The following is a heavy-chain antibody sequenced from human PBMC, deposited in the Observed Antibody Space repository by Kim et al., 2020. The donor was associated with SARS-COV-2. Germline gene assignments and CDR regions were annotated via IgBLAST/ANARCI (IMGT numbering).Heavy chain of an antibody. D-gene: IGHD3-22*01. Sequence: GGSLRLSCAASGFTFSSYWMHWVRQAPGKGLVWVSRINSDGSSTSYADSVKGRFTISRDNAKNTLYLQMNSLRAEDTAVYYCARAMRPLYYYDSSGQAFDIWGQGTMVTVSS. CDR2: INSDGSST. J-gene: IGHJ3*02. CDR1: GFTFSSYW. V-gene: IGHV3-74*01. CDR3: ARAMRPLYYYDSSGQAFDI.